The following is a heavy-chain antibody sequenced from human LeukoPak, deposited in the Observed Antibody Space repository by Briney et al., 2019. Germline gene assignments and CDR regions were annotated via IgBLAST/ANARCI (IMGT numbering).Heavy chain of an antibody. CDR3: ARGFGAVTTLDY. Sequence: SETLSLTCNVSGGSINSYYWSWIRQPAGKGLEWIGRMYTSGSTNYNPSLKSRVTMLVDTSKNQFSLKLSSVTAADTAVYYCARGFGAVTTLDYWGQGTLVTVSS. D-gene: IGHD4-11*01. CDR2: MYTSGST. V-gene: IGHV4-4*07. J-gene: IGHJ4*02. CDR1: GGSINSYY.